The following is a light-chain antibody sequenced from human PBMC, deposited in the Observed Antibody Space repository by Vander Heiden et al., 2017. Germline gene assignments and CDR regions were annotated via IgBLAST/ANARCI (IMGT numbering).Light chain of an antibody. V-gene: IGKV3-20*01. Sequence: EIVLTQSPVTLSLSPGVRVTLSCRASQRVSGNYLAWYQQKVGQPPRLLISGASIRATGIPDRFSGSGSGTDFTLTISRLEPEDFAVYYCQQYGTSPLTFGRGTKLEIK. CDR1: QRVSGNY. CDR2: GAS. J-gene: IGKJ1*01. CDR3: QQYGTSPLT.